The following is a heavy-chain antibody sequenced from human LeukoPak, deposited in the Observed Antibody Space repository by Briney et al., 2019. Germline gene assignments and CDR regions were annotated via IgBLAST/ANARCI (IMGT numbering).Heavy chain of an antibody. CDR3: ARAYPHDYDSSGYYSRGYYYYGMDV. D-gene: IGHD3-22*01. Sequence: SSETLSLTCAVYGGSFSGYYWSRIRQPPGKGLEWIGEINHSGSTNYNPSLKSRVTISVDTSKNQFSLKLSSVTAADTAVYYCARAYPHDYDSSGYYSRGYYYYGMDVWGQGTTVTVSS. V-gene: IGHV4-34*01. J-gene: IGHJ6*02. CDR1: GGSFSGYY. CDR2: INHSGST.